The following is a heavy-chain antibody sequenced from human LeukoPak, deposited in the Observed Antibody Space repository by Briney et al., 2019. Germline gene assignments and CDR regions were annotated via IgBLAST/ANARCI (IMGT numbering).Heavy chain of an antibody. V-gene: IGHV4-61*02. CDR3: ARDMGYCSSTSCYSLERVWDYYYYMDV. CDR1: GGSISSGSYY. J-gene: IGHJ6*03. Sequence: SQTLSLTCTVSGGSISSGSYYWSWIRQPAGKGLEWIGRIYTSGSTNYNPSLKSRVTISVDTSKNQFSLKLSSVTAADTAVYYCARDMGYCSSTSCYSLERVWDYYYYMDVWGKGTTATVSS. D-gene: IGHD2-2*01. CDR2: IYTSGST.